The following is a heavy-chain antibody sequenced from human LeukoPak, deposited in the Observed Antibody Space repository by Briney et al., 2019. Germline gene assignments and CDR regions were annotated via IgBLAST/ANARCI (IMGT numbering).Heavy chain of an antibody. Sequence: GGSLRLSCAASGFTFSSYAMHWVRQAPGKGLEWVAVISYDGSNKYYADSVKDRFTISRDNSKNTLYLQMNSLRAEDTAVYYCARDLKGDVDAFDIWGQGTMVTVSS. CDR1: GFTFSSYA. CDR2: ISYDGSNK. CDR3: ARDLKGDVDAFDI. V-gene: IGHV3-30*04. J-gene: IGHJ3*02.